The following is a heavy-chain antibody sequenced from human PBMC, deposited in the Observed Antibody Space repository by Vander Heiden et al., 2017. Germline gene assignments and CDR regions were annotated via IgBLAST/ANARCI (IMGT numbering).Heavy chain of an antibody. Sequence: QVQLVESGGGVVQPGRSLRLSCAASGFTFSSYAMHWVRQAPGKGLEWVAVISYDGSKKDDADSVKGRFTISRDNSKNTLYLKMTRLRAEDTAVYYCARDRYRGMDVWGQGTTVTVYS. D-gene: IGHD1-20*01. CDR2: ISYDGSKK. CDR1: GFTFSSYA. J-gene: IGHJ6*02. V-gene: IGHV3-30-3*01. CDR3: ARDRYRGMDV.